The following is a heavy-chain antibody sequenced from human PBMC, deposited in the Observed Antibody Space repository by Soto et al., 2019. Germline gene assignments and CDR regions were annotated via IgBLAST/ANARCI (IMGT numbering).Heavy chain of an antibody. CDR2: ITPFSGDV. D-gene: IGHD1-26*01. CDR3: ASGGAGSGPFTWELPDH. J-gene: IGHJ4*02. CDR1: GNTFTYRY. Sequence: QMQLVQSGAEVKKTGSSVTVSCKALGNTFTYRYLHWVRQAPGQALAWMGWITPFSGDVHYAQKFQERVTITSDRSINTAYMQMSSLRSEDTAMYFCASGGAGSGPFTWELPDHWGQGTLVTVSS. V-gene: IGHV1-45*02.